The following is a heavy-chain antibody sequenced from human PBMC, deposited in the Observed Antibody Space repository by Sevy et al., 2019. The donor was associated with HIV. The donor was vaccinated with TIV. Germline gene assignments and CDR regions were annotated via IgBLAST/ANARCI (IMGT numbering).Heavy chain of an antibody. V-gene: IGHV4-30-2*01. CDR2: IYHSGST. D-gene: IGHD3-22*01. CDR1: GGSISSGGYS. CDR3: ARFSSGYSFDY. J-gene: IGHJ4*02. Sequence: SETLSLTCAVSGGSISSGGYSWSWIRQPPGKGLEWIGYIYHSGSTYYNPSLKSRVTISVDRSKNQFSLKLGSVTAADTAVYYCARFSSGYSFDYWGQGTLVTVSS.